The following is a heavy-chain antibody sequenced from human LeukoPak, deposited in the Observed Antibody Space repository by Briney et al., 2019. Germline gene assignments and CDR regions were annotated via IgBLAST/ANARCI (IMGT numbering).Heavy chain of an antibody. Sequence: GGSLRLSCAASGFTFSNYAMSWVRQAPGKGLEWVSATSGSGGITYYADSVKGRFTISRDNSQDTVHLQMNSLRADDTAVYYCAKDLRSGYDPSCFDYWGQGTLVTVSS. V-gene: IGHV3-23*01. CDR2: TSGSGGIT. D-gene: IGHD5-12*01. J-gene: IGHJ4*02. CDR3: AKDLRSGYDPSCFDY. CDR1: GFTFSNYA.